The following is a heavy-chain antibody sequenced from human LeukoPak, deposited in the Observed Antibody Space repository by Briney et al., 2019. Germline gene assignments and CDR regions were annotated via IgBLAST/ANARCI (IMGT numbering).Heavy chain of an antibody. V-gene: IGHV3-7*01. CDR2: IKQDGSEK. J-gene: IGHJ3*02. Sequence: GGSLRLSCAASGFTLSSYWMSWVRQAPGKGLEWVANIKQDGSEKYYVDSVKGRFTISRDNAKNSLYLQMNFLRAEDTAVYYCARVQEYSSSSVAFDIWGQGTMVTVSS. CDR3: ARVQEYSSSSVAFDI. D-gene: IGHD6-6*01. CDR1: GFTLSSYW.